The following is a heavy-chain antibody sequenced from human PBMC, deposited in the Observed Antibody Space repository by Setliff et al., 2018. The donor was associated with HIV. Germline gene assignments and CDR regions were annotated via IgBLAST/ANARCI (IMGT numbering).Heavy chain of an antibody. Sequence: LSLTCTVSGGSFSNYCWNWIRQSPGRGLEWIGFIFSSGSTKYNPSLQSRVTMSIDTSKNQFSLRLTSVTAADTAVYYCARRIDDSGSFPDKNWFDTWGQGSLVTVSS. CDR3: ARRIDDSGSFPDKNWFDT. CDR1: GGSFSNYC. CDR2: IFSSGST. J-gene: IGHJ5*02. D-gene: IGHD3-10*01. V-gene: IGHV4-4*09.